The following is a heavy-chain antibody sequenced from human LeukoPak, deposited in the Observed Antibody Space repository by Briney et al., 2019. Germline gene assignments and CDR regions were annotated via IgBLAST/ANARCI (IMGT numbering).Heavy chain of an antibody. CDR1: GFTFSSYA. Sequence: GGSLRLSCAASGFTFSSYAMHWVRQAPGKGLEWVAVISYDGSNKYYADSVKGRFTISRDNSKNTLYLQMNSLRAEDTAVYYCATESSIAARSNFPWGQGTLVTVSS. D-gene: IGHD6-6*01. V-gene: IGHV3-30-3*01. J-gene: IGHJ5*02. CDR3: ATESSIAARSNFP. CDR2: ISYDGSNK.